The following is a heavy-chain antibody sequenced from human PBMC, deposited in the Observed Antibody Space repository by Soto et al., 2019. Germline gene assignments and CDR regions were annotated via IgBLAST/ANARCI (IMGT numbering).Heavy chain of an antibody. V-gene: IGHV3-48*02. D-gene: IGHD3-22*01. J-gene: IGHJ4*02. CDR3: ARDWGDYYDSSGYFY. Sequence: EVQLVESGGGLVQPGGSLRLSCAASGFTFSSYSMNWVRQAPRKGLEWVSYISSSSSTIYYADSVKGRFTISRDNAKNSLYLQMNSLRDEDTAVYYCARDWGDYYDSSGYFYWGQGTLVTVSS. CDR2: ISSSSSTI. CDR1: GFTFSSYS.